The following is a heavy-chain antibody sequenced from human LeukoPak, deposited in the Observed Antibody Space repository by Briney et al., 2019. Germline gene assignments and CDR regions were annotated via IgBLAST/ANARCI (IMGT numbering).Heavy chain of an antibody. J-gene: IGHJ4*02. V-gene: IGHV3-74*01. CDR1: GFTFTSYW. CDR3: ARGPAGNSYGSL. D-gene: IGHD5-18*01. Sequence: GGSLRLSCAAPGFTFTSYWMHWVRQAPGKGLVWVSRIDSGGSGISYADSVKGRFTISRDNAKNTLYLQMDSLRVEDTAVYYCARGPAGNSYGSLWGQGTLVTVSS. CDR2: IDSGGSGI.